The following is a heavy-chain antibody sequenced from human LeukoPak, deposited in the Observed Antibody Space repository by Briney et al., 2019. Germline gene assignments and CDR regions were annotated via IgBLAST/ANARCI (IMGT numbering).Heavy chain of an antibody. V-gene: IGHV3-66*02. J-gene: IGHJ4*02. CDR1: GLTVSSNY. D-gene: IGHD3-10*01. Sequence: GGSLRLSCAASGLTVSSNYMSWVRQAPGKGLEWVSVIYSGGSTYYADSVKGRFTISRDNSKNTLYLQMNSLRAEDTAVYYCARGGLWFGELLGPFDYWGQGTLVTVSS. CDR2: IYSGGST. CDR3: ARGGLWFGELLGPFDY.